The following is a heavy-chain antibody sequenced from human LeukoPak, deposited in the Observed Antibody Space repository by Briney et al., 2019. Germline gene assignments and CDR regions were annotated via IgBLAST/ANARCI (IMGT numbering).Heavy chain of an antibody. V-gene: IGHV1-2*02. CDR2: INPNSGDT. J-gene: IGHJ4*02. D-gene: IGHD2-21*01. Sequence: ASVKVSCKASGYTFTDYYIHWVRQAPGQGLEWMGWINPNSGDTNFAQKFQGRVTMTRDTSITTAYMELIGLTSDDTAVYYCAKIDSLGLYYFDYWGQGTLVTVSS. CDR3: AKIDSLGLYYFDY. CDR1: GYTFTDYY.